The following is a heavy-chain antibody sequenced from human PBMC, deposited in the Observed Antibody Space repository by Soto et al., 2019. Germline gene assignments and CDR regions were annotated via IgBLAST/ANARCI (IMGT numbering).Heavy chain of an antibody. V-gene: IGHV4-59*01. CDR2: IYYSGST. Sequence: SETLSLTCTVSGGSTSSYYWSWIRQPPGKGLEWIGYIYYSGSTNYNPSLKSRVTISVDTSKNQFSLKLSSVTAADTAVYYCARTIVVVPAAMGGVYFDYWGQGTLVTVSS. J-gene: IGHJ4*02. D-gene: IGHD2-2*01. CDR1: GGSTSSYY. CDR3: ARTIVVVPAAMGGVYFDY.